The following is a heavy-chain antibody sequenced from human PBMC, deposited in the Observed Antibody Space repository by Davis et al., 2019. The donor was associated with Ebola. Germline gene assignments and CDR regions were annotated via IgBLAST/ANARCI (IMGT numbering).Heavy chain of an antibody. V-gene: IGHV4-34*01. CDR3: ARQALWNGYIYGLDV. CDR1: GGSFSGYY. CDR2: INHSGST. J-gene: IGHJ6*02. D-gene: IGHD3-3*01. Sequence: SETLSLTCAVYGGSFSGYYWSWIRQPPGKGLEWIGEINHSGSTNYNPSLKSRVTISVDTSKNQFSLKLTSVTAADTAVYFCARQALWNGYIYGLDVWGQGTTVIVSS.